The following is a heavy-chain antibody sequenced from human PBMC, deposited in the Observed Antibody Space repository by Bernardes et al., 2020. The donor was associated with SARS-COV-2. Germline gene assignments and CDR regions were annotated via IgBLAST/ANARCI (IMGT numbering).Heavy chain of an antibody. D-gene: IGHD3-3*01. CDR3: TTGGAITIFGVVIVMDAFDI. J-gene: IGHJ3*02. CDR1: GFTFSNAW. CDR2: IKSKTDGGTT. Sequence: SLILSCAASGFTFSNAWMSWVRQAPGKGLEWVGRIKSKTDGGTTDYAAPVKGRFTISRDDSKNTLYLQMNSLKTEDTAVYYCTTGGAITIFGVVIVMDAFDIWGQGTMVTVSS. V-gene: IGHV3-15*01.